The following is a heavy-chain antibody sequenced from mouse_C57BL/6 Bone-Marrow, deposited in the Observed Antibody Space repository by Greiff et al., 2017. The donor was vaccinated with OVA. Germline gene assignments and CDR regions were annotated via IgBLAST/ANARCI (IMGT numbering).Heavy chain of an antibody. J-gene: IGHJ4*01. CDR1: GFNIKDDY. Sequence: EVQLQQSGAELVRPGASVTLSCTASGFNIKDDYMHWVKQRPEQGLEWIGWIDPENGDTEYASKFQGKATITADTSSNTAYLQLSSLTSEDTAVYYGTTGWLLRRGYAMDYWGQGTSVTVSS. V-gene: IGHV14-4*01. CDR3: TTGWLLRRGYAMDY. D-gene: IGHD2-3*01. CDR2: IDPENGDT.